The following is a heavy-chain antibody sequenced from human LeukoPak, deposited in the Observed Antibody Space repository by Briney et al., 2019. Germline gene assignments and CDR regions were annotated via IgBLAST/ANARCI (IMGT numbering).Heavy chain of an antibody. CDR2: ISYDGSNK. CDR1: GFTFSSYG. J-gene: IGHJ4*02. V-gene: IGHV3-30*18. CDR3: AKDRHSYGSWLDY. D-gene: IGHD5-18*01. Sequence: GGSLRLSCAASGFTFSSYGMHWVRRAPGKGLEWVAVISYDGSNKYYADSVKGRFTISRDNSKNTLYLQMNSLRAEDTAVYYCAKDRHSYGSWLDYWGQGTLVTVSS.